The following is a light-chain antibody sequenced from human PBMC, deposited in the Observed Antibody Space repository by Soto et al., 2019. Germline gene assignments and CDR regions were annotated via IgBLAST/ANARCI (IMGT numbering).Light chain of an antibody. CDR2: EGI. CDR1: SSDVESYFL. Sequence: QSALTQPASVSGSPGQSITISCTGTSSDVESYFLVSWFQQHPGKAPKLMIYEGIKRPSGVSNRFSGSNYGNAASLTISRLQAEDEADYYCCSYAGASIVVFGGGTKLTV. CDR3: CSYAGASIVV. V-gene: IGLV2-23*01. J-gene: IGLJ3*02.